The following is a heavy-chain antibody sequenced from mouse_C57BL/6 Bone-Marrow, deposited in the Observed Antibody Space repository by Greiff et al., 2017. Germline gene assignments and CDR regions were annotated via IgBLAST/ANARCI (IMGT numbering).Heavy chain of an antibody. CDR2: SHPSDSDT. D-gene: IGHD2-2*01. CDR1: GYNFTSYW. J-gene: IGHJ4*01. CDR3: GIEGVRAMDY. V-gene: IGHV1-74*01. Sequence: QVQLQQPGAELVKPGASVKVSCKASGYNFTSYWMHWVKQRPGQGLEWIGRSHPSDSDTNYNQKFKGKATLTVDKSSSTAYKQLSSLPSEDAAVYYCGIEGVRAMDYWGQGTSVTVSS.